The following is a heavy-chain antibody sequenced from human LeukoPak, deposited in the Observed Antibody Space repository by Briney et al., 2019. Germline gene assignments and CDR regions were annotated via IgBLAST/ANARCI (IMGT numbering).Heavy chain of an antibody. CDR2: INPSGGST. D-gene: IGHD6-13*01. Sequence: ASVKVSCKASGYTFTSYYMHWVRQAPGQGLEWMGIINPSGGSTSYAQKFQGRVTITRDTSTSTVYMELSSLRSEDTAVYYCARGYSSGWYRYYYGMDVWGQGTTVTVSS. CDR1: GYTFTSYY. J-gene: IGHJ6*02. V-gene: IGHV1-46*01. CDR3: ARGYSSGWYRYYYGMDV.